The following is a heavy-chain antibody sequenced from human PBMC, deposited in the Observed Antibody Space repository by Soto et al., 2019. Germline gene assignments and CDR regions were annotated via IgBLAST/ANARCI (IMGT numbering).Heavy chain of an antibody. V-gene: IGHV1-2*04. CDR1: GYSFTGYY. CDR3: ARAMPHYYDCWSGYPTDYYYYGMDV. CDR2: INPNSGGT. Sequence: ASVKVSCKASGYSFTGYYMHWVRQAPGQGLEWMGWINPNSGGTNYAQKFQGWVTMTRDTSISTAYMELSRLRSDDTAVYYCARAMPHYYDCWSGYPTDYYYYGMDVWGQGATVTVSS. D-gene: IGHD3-3*01. J-gene: IGHJ6*02.